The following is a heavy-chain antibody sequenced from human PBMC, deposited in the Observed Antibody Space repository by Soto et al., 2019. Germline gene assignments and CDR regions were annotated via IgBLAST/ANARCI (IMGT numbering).Heavy chain of an antibody. CDR3: ARGQEVGAHFFDS. Sequence: EVHLVESGGNLVQPGGSLRLSCAASGFTFSGFDMHWVRQPTGKGLEWVSTIGTAGDTYYAVSVKGRFTISRDNAKNSLSLQMNSLRAGDTAVYFCARGQEVGAHFFDSWGQGTQVTVSS. CDR2: IGTAGDT. D-gene: IGHD2-15*01. J-gene: IGHJ4*02. V-gene: IGHV3-13*01. CDR1: GFTFSGFD.